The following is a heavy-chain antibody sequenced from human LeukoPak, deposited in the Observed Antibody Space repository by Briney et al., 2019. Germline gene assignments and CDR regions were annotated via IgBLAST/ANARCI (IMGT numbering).Heavy chain of an antibody. J-gene: IGHJ4*02. D-gene: IGHD3-22*01. CDR3: ARVYDSSGYYYRVFFSDY. CDR2: MNPNSGNT. Sequence: ASVKVSCKASGYTFTSYDINWVRQATGQGLEWMGWMNPNSGNTGYAQKFQGRVTITRNTSISTAYMELSSLRSEDTAVYYCARVYDSSGYYYRVFFSDYWGQGTLVTVSS. CDR1: GYTFTSYD. V-gene: IGHV1-8*03.